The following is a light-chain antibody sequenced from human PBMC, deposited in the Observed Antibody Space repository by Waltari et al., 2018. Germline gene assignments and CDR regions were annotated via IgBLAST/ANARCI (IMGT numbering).Light chain of an antibody. CDR1: SNEVASSNY. Sequence: QSALTQPASVSGSPGPSIIISCTGSSNEVASSNYLSWYQQHPGMAPKLILYDVTNRPSGVSRRFSGSKSANTASLTISGLQVEDEADYYCCSFAANASYVFGSGTRVSVL. CDR2: DVT. CDR3: CSFAANASYV. V-gene: IGLV2-14*03. J-gene: IGLJ1*01.